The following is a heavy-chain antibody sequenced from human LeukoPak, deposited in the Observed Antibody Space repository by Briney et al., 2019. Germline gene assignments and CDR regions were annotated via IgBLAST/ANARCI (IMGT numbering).Heavy chain of an antibody. J-gene: IGHJ4*02. D-gene: IGHD1-26*01. V-gene: IGHV3-23*01. CDR1: GFTFSSYA. CDR3: AKARVGATGVLDY. Sequence: GGSLRLSCAASGFTFSSYAMGWVRQAPGKGLEWVSAISGSGGSTYYADSVKGRFTISRDNSKNTLYLQMNSLRAEDTAVYYCAKARVGATGVLDYWGQGTLVTVSS. CDR2: ISGSGGST.